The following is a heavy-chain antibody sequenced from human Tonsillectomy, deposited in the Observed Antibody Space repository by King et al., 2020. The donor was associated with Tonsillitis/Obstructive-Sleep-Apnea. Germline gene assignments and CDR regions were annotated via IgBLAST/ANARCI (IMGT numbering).Heavy chain of an antibody. D-gene: IGHD1-7*01. J-gene: IGHJ4*02. CDR3: ARDGTGITPFDY. V-gene: IGHV3-48*02. CDR2: IIDRRSII. Sequence: VQLVESGGGVVQPGGSLRLACAASGFTFSSHGMNWVRQAPGKGLEWVAYIIDRRSIIKYADSVQGRFTISRDSARTSLYLQMTSLRDEDTALYFCARDGTGITPFDYWGQGTLVTVSS. CDR1: GFTFSSHG.